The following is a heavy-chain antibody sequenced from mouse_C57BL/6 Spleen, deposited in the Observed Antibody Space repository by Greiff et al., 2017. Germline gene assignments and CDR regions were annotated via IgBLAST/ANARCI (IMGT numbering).Heavy chain of an antibody. CDR3: ARFPGSSYDYAMDY. D-gene: IGHD1-1*01. CDR2: ILPGSGST. CDR1: GYTFTGYW. Sequence: VQLQQSGAELMKPGASVKLSCKATGYTFTGYWIEWVKQRPGHGLEWIGEILPGSGSTNYNEKFKGKATFTADTSSNTAHMQLSSLTTEDSAIYYCARFPGSSYDYAMDYWGQGTSVTVSS. J-gene: IGHJ4*01. V-gene: IGHV1-9*01.